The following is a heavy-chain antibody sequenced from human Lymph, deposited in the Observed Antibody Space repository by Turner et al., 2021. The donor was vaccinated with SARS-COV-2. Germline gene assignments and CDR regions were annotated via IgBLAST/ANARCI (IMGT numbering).Heavy chain of an antibody. J-gene: IGHJ6*02. CDR1: GFTLSSYG. Sequence: QVQLVESGGGVVQPGRSLCLSFAASGFTLSSYGMHWVRQAPGKGLEWVAVIWYDGSNKYYADSVKGRFTIARDNSKNTLYLQMNSLRAEDTAVYYCARVKGYNGYDLRYYYGMDVWGQGTTVTVSS. D-gene: IGHD5-12*01. V-gene: IGHV3-33*01. CDR3: ARVKGYNGYDLRYYYGMDV. CDR2: IWYDGSNK.